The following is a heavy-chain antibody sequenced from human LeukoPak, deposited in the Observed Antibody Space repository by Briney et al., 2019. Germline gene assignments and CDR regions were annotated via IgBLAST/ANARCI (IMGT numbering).Heavy chain of an antibody. D-gene: IGHD4-17*01. CDR1: GDSSSSHY. V-gene: IGHV4-59*11. Sequence: PSETLSLTCTVSGDSSSSHYWTWIRQPPGKGLEWIGYISYRGSTNYNPSLKSRVTISIDTSKNQFSLKLSSVTAADTAVYYCARDLVTVTKGFDIWGHGTMVSVSS. J-gene: IGHJ3*02. CDR2: ISYRGST. CDR3: ARDLVTVTKGFDI.